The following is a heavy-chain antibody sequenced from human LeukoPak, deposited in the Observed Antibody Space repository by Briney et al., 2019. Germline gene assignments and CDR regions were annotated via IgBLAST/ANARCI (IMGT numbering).Heavy chain of an antibody. CDR3: ARDWCGGGSCYYFDH. CDR2: IWYDGSGK. CDR1: RFTFTDYG. Sequence: PGRSPTLSCAASRFTFTDYGLHWVRQPPGKGLAWVGLIWYDGSGKYYADSVKGRFTISRDNSKNTLYLQMNSLRAEDTAVYYCARDWCGGGSCYYFDHWGQGTLVTVSS. J-gene: IGHJ4*02. D-gene: IGHD2-15*01. V-gene: IGHV3-33*01.